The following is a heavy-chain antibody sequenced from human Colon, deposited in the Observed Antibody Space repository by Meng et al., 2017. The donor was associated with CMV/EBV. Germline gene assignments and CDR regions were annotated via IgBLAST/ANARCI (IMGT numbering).Heavy chain of an antibody. Sequence: GESLKISCAASGFTFSSYTMNWVRQAPGTGLEWVSSISSTSSYIYYADSVKGRFTISRDNAKNSVSLEMNSLRVEDTAVYYCATLQLDRRINYGVDVWGQGTTVTVSS. CDR2: ISSTSSYI. V-gene: IGHV3-21*01. J-gene: IGHJ6*02. D-gene: IGHD1-1*01. CDR1: GFTFSSYT. CDR3: ATLQLDRRINYGVDV.